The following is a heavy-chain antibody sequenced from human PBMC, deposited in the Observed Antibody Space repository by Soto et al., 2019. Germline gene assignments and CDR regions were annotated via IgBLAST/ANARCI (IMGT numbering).Heavy chain of an antibody. J-gene: IGHJ4*02. CDR2: IYPGDSDT. CDR1: GYSFTSYW. CDR3: ARPPLGYCSSTSCYDY. V-gene: IGHV5-51*01. D-gene: IGHD2-2*01. Sequence: GESLKISCKGSGYSFTSYWIGWVRQMPGKGLEWMGIIYPGDSDTRYSPSFQGQVTISADKSISTAYLQWSSLKASDTAMYYCARPPLGYCSSTSCYDYWGQGTLVTVSS.